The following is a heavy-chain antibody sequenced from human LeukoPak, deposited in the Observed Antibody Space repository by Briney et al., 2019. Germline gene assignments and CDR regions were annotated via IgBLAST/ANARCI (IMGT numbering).Heavy chain of an antibody. CDR1: GFTFSSYG. CDR2: ISYDGSNK. D-gene: IGHD3-3*01. Sequence: PGGSLRLSCAASGFTFSSYGMHWVRQAPGKGLEWVAVISYDGSNKYYADPVKGRFTISRDNSKNTLYLQMDSLRAEDTAAYYCAKSRSAVFGVVIIPYFDYWGQGTLVTVSS. J-gene: IGHJ4*02. V-gene: IGHV3-30*18. CDR3: AKSRSAVFGVVIIPYFDY.